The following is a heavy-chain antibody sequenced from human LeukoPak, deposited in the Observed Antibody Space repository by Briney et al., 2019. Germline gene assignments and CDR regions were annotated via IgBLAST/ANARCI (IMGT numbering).Heavy chain of an antibody. J-gene: IGHJ3*02. CDR3: ARDGLGYSSSWYGEAFDI. Sequence: SETLSLTCTVSGGSISSYYWSWIRQPAGKGLEWIGRIYTSGSTNYNPSLKSRVTMSVDTSKNQFSLKLSSVTAADTAVYYCARDGLGYSSSWYGEAFDIWGQGTMVTVSS. CDR2: IYTSGST. V-gene: IGHV4-4*07. D-gene: IGHD6-13*01. CDR1: GGSISSYY.